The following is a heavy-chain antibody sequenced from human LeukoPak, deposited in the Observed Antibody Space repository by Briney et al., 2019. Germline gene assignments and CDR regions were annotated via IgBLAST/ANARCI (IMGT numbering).Heavy chain of an antibody. D-gene: IGHD3-22*01. CDR1: GGSISSGSYY. CDR2: IYTSGST. J-gene: IGHJ5*02. CDR3: ARDRRITGVTMIVVGGFDP. V-gene: IGHV4-61*02. Sequence: PSETLSPTCTVSGGSISSGSYYWSWIRQPAGKGLEWIGRIYTSGSTNYNPSLKSRVTISVDTSKNQFSLKLSSVTAADTAVYYCARDRRITGVTMIVVGGFDPWGQGTLVTVSS.